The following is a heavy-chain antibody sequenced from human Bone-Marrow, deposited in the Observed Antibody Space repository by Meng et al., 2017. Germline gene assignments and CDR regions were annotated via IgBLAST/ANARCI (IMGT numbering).Heavy chain of an antibody. J-gene: IGHJ4*02. CDR2: INPKSGDT. V-gene: IGHV1-2*06. D-gene: IGHD6-13*01. Sequence: QVQLVQSGAAVKKPGASVKVSCKASGYTCPDYWLHWVRRAPGQGLEWMGRINPKSGDTHYAQRFQGRVTMTGDTSISTAYMELSGLRSDDTAMYYCARDEDISAAGKLFGDYWGQGTLVTVSS. CDR3: ARDEDISAAGKLFGDY. CDR1: GYTCPDYW.